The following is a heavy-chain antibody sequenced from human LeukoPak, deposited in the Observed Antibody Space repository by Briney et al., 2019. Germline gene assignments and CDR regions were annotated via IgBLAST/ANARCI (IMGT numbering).Heavy chain of an antibody. J-gene: IGHJ4*02. D-gene: IGHD3-10*01. CDR1: GFTFTSST. CDR3: AGTPWFGELTLDY. CDR2: IVVGSGNT. Sequence: TSVKVSCKASGFTFTSSTIQWVRQARGQRREWIGWIVVGSGNTNYAQKFQERVIITRDMSTTTVYMELSSLRSVDTAVYYCAGTPWFGELTLDYWGQGTLVTVSS. V-gene: IGHV1-58*02.